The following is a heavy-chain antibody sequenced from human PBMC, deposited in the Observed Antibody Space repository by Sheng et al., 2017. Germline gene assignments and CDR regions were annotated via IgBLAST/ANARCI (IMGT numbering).Heavy chain of an antibody. CDR3: ARGPRYSGAYFDY. V-gene: IGHV4-38-2*02. CDR2: IYHTGST. Sequence: QVQLQESGPGLVKPSETLSLTCTVSGYSISSGYYWGWIWQPPGKGLEWIGSIYHTGSTYYNPSLKSRVTISLYTSKNQFSLRLSSVTAADTAMYYCARGPRYSGAYFDYWGQGTLVTVSS. CDR1: GYSISSGYY. J-gene: IGHJ4*02. D-gene: IGHD1-26*01.